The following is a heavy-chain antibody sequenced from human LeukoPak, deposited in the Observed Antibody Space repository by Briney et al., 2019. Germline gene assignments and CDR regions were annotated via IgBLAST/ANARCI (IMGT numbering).Heavy chain of an antibody. Sequence: GGSLRLSCAASGFTFDDYAMHWVRQAPGKGLEWVSGISWNSGSIGYADSVKGRFTISRDNAKNSLYLQMNSLRTEDTALYYCARNYGSGSYWDATFDYWGQGTLVTVSS. J-gene: IGHJ4*02. CDR2: ISWNSGSI. CDR3: ARNYGSGSYWDATFDY. CDR1: GFTFDDYA. D-gene: IGHD3-10*01. V-gene: IGHV3-9*01.